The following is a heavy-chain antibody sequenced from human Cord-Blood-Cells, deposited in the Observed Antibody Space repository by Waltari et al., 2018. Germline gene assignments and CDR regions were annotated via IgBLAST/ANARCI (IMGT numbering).Heavy chain of an antibody. D-gene: IGHD2-2*02. J-gene: IGHJ4*02. Sequence: QVQLQESGPGLVKPSGTLSLTCAVSGGSISSSNWWSWVRQPPGKGLEWIGEIYHSGSTNHYPSLKRRVTISVDKSKNQFSLKLSSVTAADTAVYYCARVRYCSSTSCHNYFDYWGQGTLVTVSS. CDR3: ARVRYCSSTSCHNYFDY. CDR2: IYHSGST. V-gene: IGHV4-4*02. CDR1: GGSISSSNW.